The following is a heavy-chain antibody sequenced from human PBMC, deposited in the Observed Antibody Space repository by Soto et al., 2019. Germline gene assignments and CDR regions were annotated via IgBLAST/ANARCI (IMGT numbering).Heavy chain of an antibody. D-gene: IGHD4-17*01. CDR3: ARHTPTDGGSSGAFDI. CDR1: GYSFTSYW. CDR2: IYPGDSDT. Sequence: GESLKISCKGSGYSFTSYWIGWVLQMPGKGLEWMGIIYPGDSDTRYSPSFQGQVTISADKSISTAYLQWSSLKASDTAMYYCARHTPTDGGSSGAFDIWGQGTMVTLSS. V-gene: IGHV5-51*01. J-gene: IGHJ3*02.